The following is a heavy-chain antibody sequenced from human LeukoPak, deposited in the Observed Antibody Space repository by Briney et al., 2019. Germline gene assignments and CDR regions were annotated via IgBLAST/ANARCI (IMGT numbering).Heavy chain of an antibody. V-gene: IGHV3-23*01. Sequence: GGSLRLSCAASGFTFSSYAMSWVRQAPGRGLEWVASISGSGGSTYYADSVKGRFTISRDNYKNTLDLQMNSLRAEDTAVYYCARGPWQLVQLGYYFDYWGQGTLVTVSS. J-gene: IGHJ4*02. CDR3: ARGPWQLVQLGYYFDY. CDR1: GFTFSSYA. CDR2: ISGSGGST. D-gene: IGHD6-6*01.